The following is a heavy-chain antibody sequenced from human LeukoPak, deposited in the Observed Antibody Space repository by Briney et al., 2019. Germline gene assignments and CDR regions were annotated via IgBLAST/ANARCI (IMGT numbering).Heavy chain of an antibody. V-gene: IGHV3-30*18. CDR3: AKPYPAIKYGDYLGY. CDR1: GFTFSSYG. Sequence: GRSLRLSCAASGFTFSSYGMHWVRQAPGKGLEWVAVISYDGSNKYYADSVKGRFTISRDNSKNTLYLQMNSLRAEDTAVYYCAKPYPAIKYGDYLGYWGQGTLVTVSS. CDR2: ISYDGSNK. J-gene: IGHJ4*02. D-gene: IGHD4-17*01.